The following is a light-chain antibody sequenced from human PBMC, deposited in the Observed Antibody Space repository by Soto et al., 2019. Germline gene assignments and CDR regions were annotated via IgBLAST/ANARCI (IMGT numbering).Light chain of an antibody. Sequence: EIVLTQSPATLSLSPGERATLSCGASQSVSSNYLAEYQQKPGLAPRLLIYGASTRATGIPARFSGSGSGTEFTLTISSLQSEDLAVYYCQQYNNWPPWTFGQGTKVDI. CDR1: QSVSSN. J-gene: IGKJ1*01. V-gene: IGKV3-15*01. CDR2: GAS. CDR3: QQYNNWPPWT.